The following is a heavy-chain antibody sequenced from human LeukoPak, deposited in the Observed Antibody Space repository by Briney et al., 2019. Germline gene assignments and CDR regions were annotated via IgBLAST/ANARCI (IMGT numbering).Heavy chain of an antibody. Sequence: SETLSLTCAVSGGSINSSNWWSWVRQPPGKGLEWIGEIYHSGSTNYNSSLKSRASISVDKSKNQVSLKLTSVTAADTAVYYCAHRLSSSWYWFDPWGQGTLVTVSS. CDR2: IYHSGST. D-gene: IGHD6-13*01. CDR3: AHRLSSSWYWFDP. J-gene: IGHJ5*02. V-gene: IGHV4-4*02. CDR1: GGSINSSNW.